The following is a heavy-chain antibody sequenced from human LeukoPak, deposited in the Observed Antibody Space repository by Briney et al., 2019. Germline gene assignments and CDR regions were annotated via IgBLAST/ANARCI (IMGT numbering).Heavy chain of an antibody. V-gene: IGHV3-9*03. J-gene: IGHJ4*02. D-gene: IGHD6-13*01. CDR2: ISRNSSSI. CDR3: AKGLGSSSWLSFDY. Sequence: PGGCLRLSCAASGFTFDDYAMHWVRQAPGKGLEWVSGISRNSSSIGYADSVKGRFTISRDNAKNSLYLQMNSLRAEDMALYYCAKGLGSSSWLSFDYWGRGTPVTVSS. CDR1: GFTFDDYA.